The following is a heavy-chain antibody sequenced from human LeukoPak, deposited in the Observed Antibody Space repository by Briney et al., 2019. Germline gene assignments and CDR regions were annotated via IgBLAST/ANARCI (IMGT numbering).Heavy chain of an antibody. CDR3: ARSGYSHSWDY. V-gene: IGHV3-7*03. Sequence: PGGSLRLSCVASGFTFSSYWMSWVRQAPGKGLEWVANIKPDGGEIHFVDSMKGRFTISRDNAKNSLYLQMNSLRGDDTAVYYCARSGYSHSWDYWGQGTLVIVSS. CDR1: GFTFSSYW. J-gene: IGHJ4*02. CDR2: IKPDGGEI. D-gene: IGHD5-12*01.